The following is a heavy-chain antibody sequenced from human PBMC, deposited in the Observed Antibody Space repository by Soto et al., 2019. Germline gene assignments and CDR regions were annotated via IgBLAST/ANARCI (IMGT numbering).Heavy chain of an antibody. CDR1: GGSISNGGYS. J-gene: IGHJ4*02. Sequence: TSETLSLTYAVSGGSISNGGYSCSWIRQPPGKGLEWIGYIYHSGSTYYNPSLKSRVTISVDRSKNQFSLKLSSVTAADTAVYYCARYSLAARRGIDYWGQRTLVTVSS. D-gene: IGHD6-6*01. CDR3: ARYSLAARRGIDY. CDR2: IYHSGST. V-gene: IGHV4-30-2*01.